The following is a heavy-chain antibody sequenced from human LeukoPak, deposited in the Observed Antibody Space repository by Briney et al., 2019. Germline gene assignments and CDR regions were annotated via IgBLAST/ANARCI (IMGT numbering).Heavy chain of an antibody. CDR1: GFIFDEYG. D-gene: IGHD6-13*01. CDR3: ARDCIAPPCDAFDI. Sequence: GGSLRLSCAASGFIFDEYGMSWVRQAPGKGLEWVAGINWNGGSIGYVDSVKGRFTISRDNSKNTLYLQMNSLRAEDTAVYYCARDCIAPPCDAFDIWGQGTKVTVSS. J-gene: IGHJ3*02. V-gene: IGHV3-20*04. CDR2: INWNGGSI.